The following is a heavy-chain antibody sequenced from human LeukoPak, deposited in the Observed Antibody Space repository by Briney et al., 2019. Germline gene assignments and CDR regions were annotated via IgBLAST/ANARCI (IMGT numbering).Heavy chain of an antibody. CDR2: ISSSSSYI. D-gene: IGHD6-13*01. J-gene: IGHJ5*02. V-gene: IGHV3-21*04. Sequence: GGSLRLSCAASGFTFSSYSMNWVRQAPGKGLEWVSSISSSSSYIYYADSVKGRFTISRDNAKNSLYLQMNSLRGEDTAVYYCARIIAVGGTDGFDPWGQGTLVTVSS. CDR1: GFTFSSYS. CDR3: ARIIAVGGTDGFDP.